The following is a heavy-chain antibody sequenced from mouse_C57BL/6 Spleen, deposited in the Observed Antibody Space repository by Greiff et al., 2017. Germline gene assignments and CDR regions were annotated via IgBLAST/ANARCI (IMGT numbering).Heavy chain of an antibody. CDR1: GYAFTNYL. J-gene: IGHJ2*01. V-gene: IGHV1-54*01. CDR3: ARRGPYYFDY. CDR2: INPGSGGT. Sequence: VQLQQSGAELVRPGTSVKVSCKASGYAFTNYLIEWVKQRPGQGLEWIGVINPGSGGTNYNEQFKGKATLTADKSSSTAYMQLSSLTSEDSAVYFCARRGPYYFDYWSQGTTLTVSS.